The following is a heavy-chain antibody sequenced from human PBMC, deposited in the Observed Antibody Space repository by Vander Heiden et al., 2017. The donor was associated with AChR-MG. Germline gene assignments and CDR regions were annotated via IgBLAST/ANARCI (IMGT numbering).Heavy chain of an antibody. V-gene: IGHV3-23*01. CDR1: GFTFSSYA. D-gene: IGHD3-16*01. J-gene: IGHJ4*02. Sequence: EVQLLESGGGLVQPGGSLRPSCPASGFTFSSYAMSWVGRAPGKVWEWVSAMSGSGGRTYYADSVKGRFTISRDNSKNTLYLQMNSLRAENTAVYYCAKVWGGRSLTRHETVRLYFDYWGQGTLVTVSS. CDR3: AKVWGGRSLTRHETVRLYFDY. CDR2: MSGSGGRT.